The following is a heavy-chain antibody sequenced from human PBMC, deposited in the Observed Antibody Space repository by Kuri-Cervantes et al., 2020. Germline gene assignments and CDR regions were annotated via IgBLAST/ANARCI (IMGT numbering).Heavy chain of an antibody. Sequence: ASVKVSCKASGYTFTSYAMHWVRQAPGQRLEWMGWINAGNGNTKYSQKFQGRVTITADKSTSTAYMELSSLRSEDTAVYYCARGPVRSLLWFGRPYGMDVWGQGTTVTVSS. J-gene: IGHJ6*02. V-gene: IGHV1-3*01. CDR1: GYTFTSYA. CDR2: INAGNGNT. D-gene: IGHD3-10*01. CDR3: ARGPVRSLLWFGRPYGMDV.